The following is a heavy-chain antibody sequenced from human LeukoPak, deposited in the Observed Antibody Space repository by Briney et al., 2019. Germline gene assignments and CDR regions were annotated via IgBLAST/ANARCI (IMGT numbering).Heavy chain of an antibody. V-gene: IGHV3-7*01. CDR3: ARDANPSLIQSYYYDTGGSSDY. J-gene: IGHJ4*02. D-gene: IGHD3-22*01. Sequence: QPGGSLRLSCAASGFTFSSYSMNWVRQAPGKGLEWVANIKQDGSETYYVDSVKGRFTISRDNAKNSLYLQMNSLRAEDTAVFYCARDANPSLIQSYYYDTGGSSDYWGQGTLVTVSS. CDR1: GFTFSSYS. CDR2: IKQDGSET.